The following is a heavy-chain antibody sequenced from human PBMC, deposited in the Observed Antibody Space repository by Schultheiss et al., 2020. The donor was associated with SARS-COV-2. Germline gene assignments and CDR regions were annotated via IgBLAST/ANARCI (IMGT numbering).Heavy chain of an antibody. CDR3: ARDRAFAEWPLGMDV. D-gene: IGHD3-3*01. Sequence: GGSLRLSCAASGFTFSSYEMNWVRQAPGKGLEWVSYISSSGSTIYYADSVKGRFTISRDNAKNSLYLQMNSLRAEDTAVYYCARDRAFAEWPLGMDVWGQGTTVTVSS. CDR1: GFTFSSYE. V-gene: IGHV3-48*03. CDR2: ISSSGSTI. J-gene: IGHJ6*02.